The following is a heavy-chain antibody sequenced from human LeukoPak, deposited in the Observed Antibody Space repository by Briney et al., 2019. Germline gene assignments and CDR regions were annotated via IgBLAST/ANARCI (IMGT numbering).Heavy chain of an antibody. CDR1: GGSVSSGSYY. CDR3: ARDTLLDGSRQWDYFDY. D-gene: IGHD1-26*01. CDR2: IYYSGST. V-gene: IGHV4-61*01. Sequence: SETLSLTCTVSGGSVSSGSYYWSWIRQPPGKGLEWIGHIYYSGSTNYNPSLKSRVTISVDTSKNQFSLKLSSVTAADTAVYYCARDTLLDGSRQWDYFDYWGQGTLVTVPS. J-gene: IGHJ4*02.